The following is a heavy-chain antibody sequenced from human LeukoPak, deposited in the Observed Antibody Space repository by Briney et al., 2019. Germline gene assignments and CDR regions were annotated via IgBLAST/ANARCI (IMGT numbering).Heavy chain of an antibody. CDR3: ARLGGSYYTY. CDR1: GFAFSSYW. J-gene: IGHJ4*02. Sequence: GGSLRLSCVASGFAFSSYWMSWVRQAPGKGLEWVANIKQDGGEKYYVDSVKGRFTISRDNAKNSLFLQMNSLRVEDTAVYYCARLGGSYYTYWGQGTLITVSS. D-gene: IGHD1-26*01. CDR2: IKQDGGEK. V-gene: IGHV3-7*01.